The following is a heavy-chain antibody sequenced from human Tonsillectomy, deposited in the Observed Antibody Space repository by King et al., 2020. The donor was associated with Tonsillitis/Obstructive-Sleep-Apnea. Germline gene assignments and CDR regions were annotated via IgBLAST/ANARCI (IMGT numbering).Heavy chain of an antibody. CDR3: ARSPHDFRYQLIFFYYGMDV. J-gene: IGHJ6*02. CDR1: GGSISSSSYY. CDR2: IYYSGST. Sequence: LQLQESGPGLVKPSETLSLTCTVSGGSISSSSYYWGWIRQPPGKGLEWIGSIYYSGSTYYNPSLKSRVTISVDTSKNQFSLKLSSVTAADTAVYYYARSPHDFRYQLIFFYYGMDVWGQGTTVTVSS. D-gene: IGHD2-2*01. V-gene: IGHV4-39*01.